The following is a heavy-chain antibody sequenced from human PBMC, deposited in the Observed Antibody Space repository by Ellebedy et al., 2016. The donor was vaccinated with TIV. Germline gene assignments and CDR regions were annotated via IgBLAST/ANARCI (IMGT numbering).Heavy chain of an antibody. D-gene: IGHD3-22*01. Sequence: KVSCKGSGYSFAFYWIGWVRQMPGKGLEWMGIIYPSDSDTRYSPSFQGQVTISADKSISTAYLQWSSLKASDTAMYYCARQSGSSGYSTFDYWGQGTLVTVSS. V-gene: IGHV5-51*01. J-gene: IGHJ4*02. CDR2: IYPSDSDT. CDR3: ARQSGSSGYSTFDY. CDR1: GYSFAFYW.